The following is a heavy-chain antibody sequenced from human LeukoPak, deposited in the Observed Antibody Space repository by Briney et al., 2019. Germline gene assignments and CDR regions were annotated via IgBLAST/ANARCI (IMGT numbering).Heavy chain of an antibody. CDR2: IYHSGST. CDR1: GSSISSGYY. V-gene: IGHV4-38-2*02. CDR3: ARDPEYYGSGSPSFFDY. Sequence: SATLSLTCAVSGSSISSGYYWGWIRQPPGKGLEWIGSIYHSGSTYYNPSLKSRVTVSVDTSKNQFSLKLSSVTAADTAVYYCARDPEYYGSGSPSFFDYWGQGTLVTVSS. D-gene: IGHD3-10*01. J-gene: IGHJ4*02.